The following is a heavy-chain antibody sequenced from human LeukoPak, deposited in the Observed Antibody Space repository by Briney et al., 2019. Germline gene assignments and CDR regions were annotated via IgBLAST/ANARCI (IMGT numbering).Heavy chain of an antibody. CDR1: GGSVSSGSYY. CDR2: IYYSGST. CDR3: ARVRTYYFDY. J-gene: IGHJ4*02. Sequence: SETLSLTCTVSGGSVSSGSYYWSWIRQPPGKGLEWIGYIYYSGSTNCNPSLKSRVTISVDTSKNQFSLKLSSVTAADTAVYYCARVRTYYFDYWGQGTLVTVSS. V-gene: IGHV4-61*01.